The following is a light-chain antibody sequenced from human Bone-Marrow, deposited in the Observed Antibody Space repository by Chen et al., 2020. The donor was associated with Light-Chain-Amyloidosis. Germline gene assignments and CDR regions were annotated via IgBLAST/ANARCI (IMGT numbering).Light chain of an antibody. CDR3: GTWDSSLSAVV. V-gene: IGLV1-51*01. CDR2: DNN. J-gene: IGLJ2*01. Sequence: QSVLTHPPSVSAAPGQKVTIACSGSSANIRNNYVYWYQQIPGTAPKLLIYDNNKRPSGVPHRFSGSKSGTSATLGITGLQTGDEADYYCGTWDSSLSAVVFGGGTKLTVL. CDR1: SANIRNNY.